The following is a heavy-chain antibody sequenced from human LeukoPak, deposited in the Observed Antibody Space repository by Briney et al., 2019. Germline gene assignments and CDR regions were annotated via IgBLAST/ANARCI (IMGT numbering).Heavy chain of an antibody. CDR1: GFAFSSYS. CDR3: ARDEGYCSGGSCTGYFDY. Sequence: PGGSLRLSCAASGFAFSSYSMNWVRQAPGKGLEWVSTISSSSSYIYYADSVKGRFTVSRDNAKNSLYLQMNSLRAEDTAVYYCARDEGYCSGGSCTGYFDYWGQGTLVTVSS. J-gene: IGHJ4*02. V-gene: IGHV3-21*01. D-gene: IGHD2-15*01. CDR2: ISSSSSYI.